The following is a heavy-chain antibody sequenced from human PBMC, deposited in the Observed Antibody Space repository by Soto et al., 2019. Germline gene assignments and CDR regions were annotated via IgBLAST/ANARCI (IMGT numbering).Heavy chain of an antibody. CDR1: GFTFTSSA. V-gene: IGHV1-58*01. CDR2: IVVGSGNT. D-gene: IGHD2-2*01. Sequence: GASVKVSCKASGFTFTSSAVQWVRQARGQRLEWIGWIVVGSGNTNYAQKFQERVTITRDMSTSTVYMELSSLRSEDTAVYYCAAGYCSSTSCYTYYYYYGMDVWGQGTTVTVSS. J-gene: IGHJ6*02. CDR3: AAGYCSSTSCYTYYYYYGMDV.